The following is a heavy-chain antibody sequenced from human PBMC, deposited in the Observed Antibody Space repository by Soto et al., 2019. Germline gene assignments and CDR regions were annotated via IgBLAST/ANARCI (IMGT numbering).Heavy chain of an antibody. CDR3: ARNSRYSYGFDREY. CDR1: CYSNSSGYY. CDR2: IYHSGST. J-gene: IGHJ4*02. D-gene: IGHD5-18*01. V-gene: IGHV4-38-2*01. Sequence: SETLSLTCAVSCYSNSSGYYWGWIRQPPGKGLEWIGSIYHSGSTYYNPSLKSRVTISVDTSKNQFSLKLSPVTAADTAVYYCARNSRYSYGFDREYWGQGTLV.